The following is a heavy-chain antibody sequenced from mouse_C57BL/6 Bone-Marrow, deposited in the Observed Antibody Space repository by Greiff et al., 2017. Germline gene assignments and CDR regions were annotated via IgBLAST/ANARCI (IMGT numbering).Heavy chain of an antibody. CDR2: IFPGSGST. V-gene: IGHV1-55*01. D-gene: IGHD2-3*01. CDR3: ARGPDGYLYYYAMDY. J-gene: IGHJ4*01. Sequence: VQLQQPGAELVKPGASVKMSCKASGYTFTSYWITWVKQRPGQGLEWIGDIFPGSGSTNYNEKFKRKATLTVDTSSSPAYMQLRSRTSEDSAVYYCARGPDGYLYYYAMDYWGQGTSVTVSS. CDR1: GYTFTSYW.